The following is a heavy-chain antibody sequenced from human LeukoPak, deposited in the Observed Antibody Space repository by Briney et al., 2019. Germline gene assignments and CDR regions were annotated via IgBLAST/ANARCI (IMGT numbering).Heavy chain of an antibody. CDR1: GFTVSSNY. CDR2: ISRSGNTI. J-gene: IGHJ3*02. V-gene: IGHV3-11*04. D-gene: IGHD3-10*01. CDR3: ARVATMVRVPLDALDI. Sequence: GGSLRLSCAASGFTVSSNYMSWVRQAPGKGLEWVSYISRSGNTIYYADSVKGRFTTSRDNAKNSLYLQMNSLRVEDTAVYYCARVATMVRVPLDALDIWGQGTLVSVSS.